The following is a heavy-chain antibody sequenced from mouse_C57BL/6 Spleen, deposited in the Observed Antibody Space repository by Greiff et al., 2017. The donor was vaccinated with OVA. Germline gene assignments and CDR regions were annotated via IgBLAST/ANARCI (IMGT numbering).Heavy chain of an antibody. CDR1: GYTFTDYN. J-gene: IGHJ3*01. V-gene: IGHV1-22*01. CDR3: ARGSDGNYVAWFAY. CDR2: INPNNGGT. Sequence: EVQLQESGPELVKPGASVKMSCKASGYTFTDYNMHWVKQSHGKSLEWIGYINPNNGGTSYNQKFKGKATLTVNKSSSTAYMELRSLTSEDSAVYYCARGSDGNYVAWFAYWGQGTLVTVSA. D-gene: IGHD2-1*01.